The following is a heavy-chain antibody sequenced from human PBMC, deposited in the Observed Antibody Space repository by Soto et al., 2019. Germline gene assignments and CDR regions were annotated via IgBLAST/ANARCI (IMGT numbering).Heavy chain of an antibody. CDR2: IKSKTDGGTT. J-gene: IGHJ4*02. Sequence: EVQLVESGGGLVKPGGSLRLSCAASGFTFSNAWMSWVRQAPGKGLEWVGRIKSKTDGGTTDYAAPVKGRFTISRDDSKNTLYLQMNSLKTEDTAVYYCTTDKTMRLESLDYWGQGTLVTVSS. D-gene: IGHD3-22*01. V-gene: IGHV3-15*01. CDR1: GFTFSNAW. CDR3: TTDKTMRLESLDY.